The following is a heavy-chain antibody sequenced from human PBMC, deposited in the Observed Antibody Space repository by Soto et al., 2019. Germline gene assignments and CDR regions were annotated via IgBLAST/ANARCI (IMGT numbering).Heavy chain of an antibody. J-gene: IGHJ3*02. CDR2: INAGNGNT. CDR1: GYTFTSYA. Sequence: QVQLVQSGAEVKKPGDSVKVSCKASGYTFTSYAMHWVRQAPGQRLEWMGWINAGNGNTKYSQKFQGRVTITRDTSASTAYMELSSLRSEDTAVYYCARVGSYDLLTGYCWDAFDIWGQGTMVTVSS. V-gene: IGHV1-3*01. D-gene: IGHD3-9*01. CDR3: ARVGSYDLLTGYCWDAFDI.